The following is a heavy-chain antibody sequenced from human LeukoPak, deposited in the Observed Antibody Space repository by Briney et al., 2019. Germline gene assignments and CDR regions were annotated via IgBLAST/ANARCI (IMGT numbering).Heavy chain of an antibody. CDR2: ISGSGGST. J-gene: IGHJ2*01. V-gene: IGHV3-23*01. CDR3: AKEMTTVTTWYFDL. Sequence: GGSLRLSCAASGFTVSSNYMSWVRQAPGKGLEWVSAISGSGGSTYYADSVKGRFTISRDNSKNTLYLQMNSLRAEDTAVYYCAKEMTTVTTWYFDLWGRGTLVTVSS. CDR1: GFTVSSNY. D-gene: IGHD4-17*01.